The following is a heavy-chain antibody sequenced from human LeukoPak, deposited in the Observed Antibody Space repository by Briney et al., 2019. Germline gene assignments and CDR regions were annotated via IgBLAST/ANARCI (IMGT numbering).Heavy chain of an antibody. CDR3: ARAQRVVPAAKALYYYYGMDV. V-gene: IGHV3-7*01. Sequence: GGSLRLSCAASGFTFSSYWMSWVRQAPGKGLEWVASIKQDGSEKYYVDSVKGRFTISRDNAKNSLYLQMNSLRAEDTAVYYCARAQRVVPAAKALYYYYGMDVWGQGTTVTVSS. CDR2: IKQDGSEK. D-gene: IGHD2-2*01. CDR1: GFTFSSYW. J-gene: IGHJ6*02.